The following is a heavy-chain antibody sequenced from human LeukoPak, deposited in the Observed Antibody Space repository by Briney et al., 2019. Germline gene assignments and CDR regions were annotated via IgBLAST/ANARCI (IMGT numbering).Heavy chain of an antibody. CDR2: IIPILGIA. CDR1: GGTFSSYA. V-gene: IGHV1-69*04. D-gene: IGHD2-15*01. CDR3: ARGRDCSGGSCSYYFDY. J-gene: IGHJ4*02. Sequence: SVKVSCKASGGTFSSYAISWVRQAPGQGLEWMGRIIPILGIANYAQKFQGRVTITADKSTSTAYMELSSLRSEDTAVYYCARGRDCSGGSCSYYFDYWGQGTLVTVSS.